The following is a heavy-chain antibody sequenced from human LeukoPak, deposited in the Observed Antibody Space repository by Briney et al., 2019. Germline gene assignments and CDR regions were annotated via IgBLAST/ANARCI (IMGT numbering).Heavy chain of an antibody. D-gene: IGHD6-13*01. J-gene: IGHJ4*02. CDR1: GGSISSYY. CDR3: ARRSSSWYYFDY. Sequence: SETLSLTCTVSGGSISSYYWSWIRQPPGKGLEWIGYIYYSGSTNYNPALKIRVTISVDTSKNQFSLKLSSVTAADTAVYYCARRSSSWYYFDYWGQGTLVTVSS. CDR2: IYYSGST. V-gene: IGHV4-59*08.